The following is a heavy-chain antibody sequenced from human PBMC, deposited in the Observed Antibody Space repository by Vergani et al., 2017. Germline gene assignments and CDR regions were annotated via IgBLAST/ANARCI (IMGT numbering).Heavy chain of an antibody. CDR1: GGSISSYY. Sequence: QVQLQQWGAGLLKPSETLSLTCAVYGGSISSYYWSWIRQPPGKGLEWIGYIYYSGSTNYNPSLKSRVTISVDTSKNQFSLKLSPVTAADTAVYYCASGKQQTFDYWGQGTLVTVSS. CDR2: IYYSGST. J-gene: IGHJ4*02. CDR3: ASGKQQTFDY. V-gene: IGHV4-59*01. D-gene: IGHD6-13*01.